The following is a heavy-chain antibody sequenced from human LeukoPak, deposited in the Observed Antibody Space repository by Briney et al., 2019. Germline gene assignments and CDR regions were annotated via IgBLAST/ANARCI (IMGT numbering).Heavy chain of an antibody. V-gene: IGHV4-61*02. CDR3: ARLYDSSGADAFDI. J-gene: IGHJ3*02. Sequence: SETLSLTCTVSGGSISSGSYYWRWIRQPAGTGLEWIGRIYTSGSTNYNPSLKSRVTISVDTSKNQFSLKLSSVTAADTAVYYCARLYDSSGADAFDIWGQGTMVTVSS. CDR1: GGSISSGSYY. CDR2: IYTSGST. D-gene: IGHD3-22*01.